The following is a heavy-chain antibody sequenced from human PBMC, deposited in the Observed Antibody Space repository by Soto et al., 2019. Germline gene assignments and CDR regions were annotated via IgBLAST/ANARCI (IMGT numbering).Heavy chain of an antibody. J-gene: IGHJ4*02. CDR1: GFTFTTYG. CDR3: AKDREHQLVHYFDH. Sequence: QVQLVESGGGVVQPGRSLRLSCAASGFTFTTYGLHWVRQAPGKGLEWVAVISYDGSNKYYGDSVKGRFTISRDNSKNTLYLQMNSLRTEDTAVYYCAKDREHQLVHYFDHWGQGTLVTVSS. CDR2: ISYDGSNK. V-gene: IGHV3-30*18. D-gene: IGHD6-6*01.